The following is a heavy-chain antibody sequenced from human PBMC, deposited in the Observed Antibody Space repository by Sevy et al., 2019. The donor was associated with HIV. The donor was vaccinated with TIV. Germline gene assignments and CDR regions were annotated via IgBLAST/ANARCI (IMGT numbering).Heavy chain of an antibody. Sequence: GGSLRLSCAASGFPFSSYSFYWVRQAPGKGLEYVSAIGSDGETTLYASSVKGRFTISRDNSKNTVFRQMGRLRSEDMGVYYCERDSGTYHAFDLWGRGTMVTVSS. CDR1: GFPFSSYS. D-gene: IGHD1-26*01. CDR3: ERDSGTYHAFDL. V-gene: IGHV3-64*01. CDR2: IGSDGETT. J-gene: IGHJ3*01.